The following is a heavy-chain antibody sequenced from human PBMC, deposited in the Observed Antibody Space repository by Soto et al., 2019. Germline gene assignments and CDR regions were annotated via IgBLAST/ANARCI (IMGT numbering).Heavy chain of an antibody. CDR1: GGSISSSSYY. Sequence: SETLSLTCTVSGGSISSSSYYWGWIRQPPGKGLEWIGSIYYSGSTYYNPSLKSRVTISVDTSKNQFSLKLSSVTAADTAVYYCASFGVIAARLRTGVYYFDYWGQGTLVTVSS. D-gene: IGHD6-6*01. J-gene: IGHJ4*02. CDR3: ASFGVIAARLRTGVYYFDY. CDR2: IYYSGST. V-gene: IGHV4-39*01.